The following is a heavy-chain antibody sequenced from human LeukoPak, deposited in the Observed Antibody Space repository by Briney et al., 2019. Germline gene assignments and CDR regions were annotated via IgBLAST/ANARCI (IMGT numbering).Heavy chain of an antibody. Sequence: SETLSLTCTVSGGSISSGSYYWSWIRQPAGKGLEWIGRIYTSGSAKYNPSPNSRVTISIDTSKNQFSLKLSSVTAADTAVYYCARWAARDGYNYPEDYWGQGTLVTVSS. CDR2: IYTSGSA. J-gene: IGHJ4*02. V-gene: IGHV4-61*02. CDR1: GGSISSGSYY. CDR3: ARWAARDGYNYPEDY. D-gene: IGHD5-24*01.